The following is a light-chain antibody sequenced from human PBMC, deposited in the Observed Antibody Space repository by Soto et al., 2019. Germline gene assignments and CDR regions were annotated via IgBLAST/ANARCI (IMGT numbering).Light chain of an antibody. CDR3: QQYSSYPLT. CDR1: QSISSW. J-gene: IGKJ4*01. V-gene: IGKV1-5*03. Sequence: DIQMTQSPSTLSASVGDRVIITCRASQSISSWLAWYQQKPGKAPNLLIYKASTLEIGVPSRFSGSGSATEFTLTISSLQPDDFATYYCQQYSSYPLTFGGGTKVEIK. CDR2: KAS.